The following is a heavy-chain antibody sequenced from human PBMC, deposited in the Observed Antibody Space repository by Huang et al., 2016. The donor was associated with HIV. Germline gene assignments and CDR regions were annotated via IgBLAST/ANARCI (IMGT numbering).Heavy chain of an antibody. CDR2: TSGSGGNT. CDR1: AFTFRSYA. Sequence: EMQLLESGGGLVQPGGSLSLSCAASAFTFRSYAMTWVRQAPGKGLGGVAGTSGSGGNTDYADSGKGRVTISRDNSKNTVYLQMNSLRAEDTAVYYCAKVASGYDFSARGSDWFDPWGQGTLVSVSS. J-gene: IGHJ5*02. V-gene: IGHV3-23*01. CDR3: AKVASGYDFSARGSDWFDP. D-gene: IGHD5-12*01.